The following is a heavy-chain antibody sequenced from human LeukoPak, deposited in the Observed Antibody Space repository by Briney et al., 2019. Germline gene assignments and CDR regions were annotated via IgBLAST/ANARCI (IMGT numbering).Heavy chain of an antibody. Sequence: GGSLRLSCAASGLTFSNYVMNWVRQAPGKGLEWVSGISGSGGSTYYADSVKGRFTISRDNSKNTLYLQMHSLRAEDTAVYYCAKRGSGITVAADYWGQGTLVTVSS. V-gene: IGHV3-23*01. D-gene: IGHD6-19*01. CDR3: AKRGSGITVAADY. CDR2: ISGSGGST. CDR1: GLTFSNYV. J-gene: IGHJ4*02.